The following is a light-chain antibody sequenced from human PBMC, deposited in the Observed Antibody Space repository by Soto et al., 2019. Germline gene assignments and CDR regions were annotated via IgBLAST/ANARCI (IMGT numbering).Light chain of an antibody. Sequence: QSALTQPASVSGSPGQSITISCSGSSSDVGAYNYVSWYQQHPGKAPKRMIYEVSNRPLGVSDRFSGSKSGNTASLTISGLQAEDEAYYYCTPYTTSSPLIFGGGTKLTVL. CDR3: TPYTTSSPLI. J-gene: IGLJ2*01. CDR2: EVS. CDR1: SSDVGAYNY. V-gene: IGLV2-14*01.